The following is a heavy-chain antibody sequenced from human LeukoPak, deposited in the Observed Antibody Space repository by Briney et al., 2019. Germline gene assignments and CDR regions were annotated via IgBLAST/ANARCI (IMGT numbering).Heavy chain of an antibody. V-gene: IGHV3-21*04. D-gene: IGHD4/OR15-4a*01. J-gene: IGHJ4*02. CDR3: ARRAGAYSHPYDY. Sequence: GGSLRLSCEASGFTFTTYSMTWVRQAPGKGLEWVSIISSGSSAIFSADSVKGRFTISRDNSKNTLYLQMNSLRAEDTAVYYCARRAGAYSHPYDYWGQGTLVTVSS. CDR1: GFTFTTYS. CDR2: ISSGSSAI.